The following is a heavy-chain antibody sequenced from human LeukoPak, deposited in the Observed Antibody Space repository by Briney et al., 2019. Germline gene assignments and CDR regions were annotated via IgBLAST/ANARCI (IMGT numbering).Heavy chain of an antibody. V-gene: IGHV4-59*12. J-gene: IGHJ4*02. CDR2: IYDSGST. Sequence: SETLSLTCTVSGGSISSYYWSWIRQPPGKGLEWIGYIYDSGSTNYNPSLKSRATISVDTSKNQFSLKLSSVTAADTAVYYCAREITYYDILTGYFSVGVDYWGQGTLVTVSS. D-gene: IGHD3-9*01. CDR1: GGSISSYY. CDR3: AREITYYDILTGYFSVGVDY.